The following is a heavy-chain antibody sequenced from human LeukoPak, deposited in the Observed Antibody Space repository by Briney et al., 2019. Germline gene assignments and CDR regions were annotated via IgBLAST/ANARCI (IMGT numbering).Heavy chain of an antibody. CDR1: GFSVSTSEMG. D-gene: IGHD1-26*01. CDR2: LYWNDDK. J-gene: IGHJ4*02. V-gene: IGHV2-5*01. Sequence: PTRVKATQTLTRACALSGFSVSTSEMGVCWIRQPPGKALEWLALLYWNDDKRYSPSLKSRLTITKDTSKNQVVLTVTNMDPVDTATYYCAHRQTGSYPCWGQGTLVTVSS. CDR3: AHRQTGSYPC.